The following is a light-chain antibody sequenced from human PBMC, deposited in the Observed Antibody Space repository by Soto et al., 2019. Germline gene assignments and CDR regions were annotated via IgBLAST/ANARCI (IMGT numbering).Light chain of an antibody. CDR2: KAS. J-gene: IGKJ2*02. Sequence: DIQVTQSPSTLSASVGDRVTITCRASQSISSWLAWYQQRPGKAPKVLIYKASNLESGVPSRFSGSGSGTEFTLTISSLQPDDFATYYCQQYNSYPCTFGQGTKLEIK. V-gene: IGKV1-5*03. CDR3: QQYNSYPCT. CDR1: QSISSW.